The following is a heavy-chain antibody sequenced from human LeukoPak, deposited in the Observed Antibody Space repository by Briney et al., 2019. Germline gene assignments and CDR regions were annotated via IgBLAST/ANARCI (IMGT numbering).Heavy chain of an antibody. CDR2: IYYSGST. D-gene: IGHD3-22*01. CDR1: GGSISSGGYY. J-gene: IGHJ3*02. Sequence: PSETLSLTCTVSGGSISSGGYYWSWIRQHPGKGLEWIGYIYYSGSTYYNPSLKSRVTISVDTSKNQFSLKLSSVTAADTAVYYCARLLYYYDSSGPDAFDIWGQGTMVTVSS. CDR3: ARLLYYYDSSGPDAFDI. V-gene: IGHV4-31*03.